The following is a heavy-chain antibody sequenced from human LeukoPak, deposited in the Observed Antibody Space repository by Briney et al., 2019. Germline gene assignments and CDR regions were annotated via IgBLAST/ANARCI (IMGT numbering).Heavy chain of an antibody. CDR2: ISGSGGST. CDR3: AKPTGVSGWYYYFDY. D-gene: IGHD6-19*01. Sequence: GGSLRLSCAASGFTFSSYAMSWVRQAPGKGLEWVSAISGSGGSTYYADSVKGRFTISRDNSKNTLYLQMNSLRAEDTAVYYCAKPTGVSGWYYYFDYWGQGTLVTVSS. J-gene: IGHJ4*02. CDR1: GFTFSSYA. V-gene: IGHV3-23*01.